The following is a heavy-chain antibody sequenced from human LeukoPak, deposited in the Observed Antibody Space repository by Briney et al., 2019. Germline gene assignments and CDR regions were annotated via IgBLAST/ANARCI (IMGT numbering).Heavy chain of an antibody. CDR3: ARASTYYYDSSGYPGAYYYYYYYMDV. CDR2: IYYSGST. J-gene: IGHJ6*03. Sequence: PSETLSLTCTVSGVSISSYYWSWLRQPPGKGLEWIGYIYYSGSTNYNPSLKSRVTISVDTSKNQFSLKLSSVTAADTAVYYCARASTYYYDSSGYPGAYYYYYYYMDVWGKGTTVTVSS. D-gene: IGHD3-22*01. V-gene: IGHV4-59*01. CDR1: GVSISSYY.